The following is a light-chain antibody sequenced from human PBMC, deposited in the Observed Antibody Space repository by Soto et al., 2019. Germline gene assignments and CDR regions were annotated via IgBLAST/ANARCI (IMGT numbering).Light chain of an antibody. V-gene: IGKV1-5*01. J-gene: IGKJ1*01. CDR2: DAS. Sequence: DIQMTQSPSTLSASVGDRVTITCRASQSISSWLAWYQQKPGKAPKLLIYDASSLESGVPSRFSGSGSGTEFTLTISSLQTDDFASYYCQQYDIYSWTFGQGTKVEIK. CDR3: QQYDIYSWT. CDR1: QSISSW.